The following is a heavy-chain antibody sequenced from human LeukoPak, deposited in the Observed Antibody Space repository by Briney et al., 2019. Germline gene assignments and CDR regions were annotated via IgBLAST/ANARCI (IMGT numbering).Heavy chain of an antibody. Sequence: PGGSLRLSCAASGFTFSSYSMNWVRQAPGKGLEWVSSISSSSSYIYYADSVKGRFTISRDNAKNSLYLQMNSLGAEDTAVYYCARDRDDSSGPDAFDIWGQGTMVTVSS. D-gene: IGHD3-22*01. CDR1: GFTFSSYS. CDR3: ARDRDDSSGPDAFDI. J-gene: IGHJ3*02. V-gene: IGHV3-21*01. CDR2: ISSSSSYI.